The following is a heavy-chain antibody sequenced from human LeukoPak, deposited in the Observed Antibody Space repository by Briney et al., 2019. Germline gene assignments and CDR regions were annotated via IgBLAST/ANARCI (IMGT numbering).Heavy chain of an antibody. V-gene: IGHV4-34*01. CDR1: GGSFSGYY. J-gene: IGHJ3*02. D-gene: IGHD2-15*01. CDR3: ASDRIEVDAFDI. Sequence: PSETLSLTCAVYGGSFSGYYWSWIRQPPGKGLEWIGEINHSGSTNYNPSLKSRVTISVDTSKNQFSLKLSSVTAADPAVYYCASDRIEVDAFDIWGQGTMVTVSS. CDR2: INHSGST.